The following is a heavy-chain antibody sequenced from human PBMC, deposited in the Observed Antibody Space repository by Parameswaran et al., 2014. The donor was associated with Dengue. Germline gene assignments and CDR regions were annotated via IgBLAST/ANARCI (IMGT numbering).Heavy chain of an antibody. CDR2: IDPTDSST. CDR3: ARDLGNHYVLDV. V-gene: IGHV5-10-1*01. J-gene: IGHJ3*01. D-gene: IGHD3-10*02. Sequence: VRQMPGKGLEWMGGIDPTDSSTNYSPSFEGHVTISTDKSINVAYLQWSALTASDTAIYYCARDLGNHYVLDVWGPGTMVTVSS.